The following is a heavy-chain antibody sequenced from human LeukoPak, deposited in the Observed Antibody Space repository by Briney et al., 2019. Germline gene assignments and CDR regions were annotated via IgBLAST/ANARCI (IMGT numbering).Heavy chain of an antibody. J-gene: IGHJ4*02. CDR1: GGSISRGEYF. Sequence: PSETLSLTCTVSGGSISRGEYFWTWIRQSPGKGLEWIGYIDSSGTTYYSPSLESRVSMSRDTPKNQFSLRLNSVTAADTAVYYCVREGAITDWYRTYYFDSWGQGTLVTVSS. V-gene: IGHV4-30-4*01. D-gene: IGHD3-9*01. CDR3: VREGAITDWYRTYYFDS. CDR2: IDSSGTT.